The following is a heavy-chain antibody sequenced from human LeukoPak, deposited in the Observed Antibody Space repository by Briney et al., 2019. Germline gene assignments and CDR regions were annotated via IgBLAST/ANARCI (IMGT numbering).Heavy chain of an antibody. CDR2: ISHDVGNK. CDR3: ARDRLGGLDY. Sequence: GRSLRLSCAASRFNFSRYGMHWVRQAPGKGLECVTIISHDVGNKYYVDSVKGRFTVSRDNSKNTLYLQMNSLIAEDTAVYYCARDRLGGLDYWGQGTLVTVSS. V-gene: IGHV3-30*03. J-gene: IGHJ4*02. CDR1: RFNFSRYG. D-gene: IGHD3-10*01.